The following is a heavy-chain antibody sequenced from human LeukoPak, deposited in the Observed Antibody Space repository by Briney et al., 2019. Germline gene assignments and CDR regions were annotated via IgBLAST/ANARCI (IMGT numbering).Heavy chain of an antibody. Sequence: GASVKVSCKASGYTFTGYYMHWVRLAPGQGLEWMGIINPSGGSTSYAQKFQGRVTMTRDMSTSTVYMELSSLRSEDTAVYYCAITGSYYSPFDYWGQGTLVIVSS. CDR1: GYTFTGYY. D-gene: IGHD1-26*01. CDR2: INPSGGST. CDR3: AITGSYYSPFDY. V-gene: IGHV1-46*01. J-gene: IGHJ4*02.